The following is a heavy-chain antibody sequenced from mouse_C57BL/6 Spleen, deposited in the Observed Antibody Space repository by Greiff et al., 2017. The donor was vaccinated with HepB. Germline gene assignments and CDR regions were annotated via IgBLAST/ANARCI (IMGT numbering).Heavy chain of an antibody. Sequence: QVQLKQSGAELVKPGASVKLSCKASGYTFTSYWMHWVKQRPGQGLEWIGMIHPNSGSTNYNEKFKSKATLTVDKSSSTAYMQLSSLTSEDSAVYYCARTTVVATGYFDYWGQGTTLTVSS. CDR2: IHPNSGST. V-gene: IGHV1-64*01. CDR1: GYTFTSYW. D-gene: IGHD1-1*01. CDR3: ARTTVVATGYFDY. J-gene: IGHJ2*01.